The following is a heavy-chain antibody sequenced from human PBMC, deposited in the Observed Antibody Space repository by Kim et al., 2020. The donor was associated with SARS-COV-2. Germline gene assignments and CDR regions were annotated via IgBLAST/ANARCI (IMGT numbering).Heavy chain of an antibody. Sequence: GGSLRLSCEASGFTFSSYAMHWVRQAPGKGLEWVAVISYDGSNKYYADCVKDRFTISRDNSKNTLYLQMNSLRAADTAVYYCARPRGYSYGSYIDYWGQGTLDTVAS. J-gene: IGHJ4*02. D-gene: IGHD5-18*01. CDR2: ISYDGSNK. CDR1: GFTFSSYA. CDR3: ARPRGYSYGSYIDY. V-gene: IGHV3-30-3*01.